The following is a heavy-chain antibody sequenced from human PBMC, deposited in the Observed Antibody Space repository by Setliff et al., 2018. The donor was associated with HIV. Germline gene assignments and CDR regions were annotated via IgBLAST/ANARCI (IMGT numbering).Heavy chain of an antibody. CDR1: GFTLSNFW. V-gene: IGHV3-48*02. CDR3: ARESGYTGGWGYGATYNYYMDV. Sequence: PGGSLRLSCAASGFTLSNFWMTWVRQAPGKGLEWLCFISGNSGVETYADSVEGRFTISRDNARNSLYLQMNSLRDDDTAVYYCARESGYTGGWGYGATYNYYMDVWGKGTTVTVS. J-gene: IGHJ6*03. CDR2: ISGNSGVE. D-gene: IGHD6-19*01.